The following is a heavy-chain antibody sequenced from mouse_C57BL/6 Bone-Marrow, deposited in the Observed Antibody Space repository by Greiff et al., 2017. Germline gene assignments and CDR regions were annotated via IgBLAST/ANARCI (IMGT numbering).Heavy chain of an antibody. CDR3: TGWERVSFAY. CDR2: IRNKANNHAT. V-gene: IGHV6-6*01. Sequence: EVKVEESGGGLVQPGGSMKLSCAASGFTFSDAWMDWVRQSPEKGLEWVALIRNKANNHATYYAESVKGRFTISRDDSKSSVYLQMNSLRPEDTGSYYCTGWERVSFAYWGQGTLVTVSA. J-gene: IGHJ3*01. D-gene: IGHD3-3*01. CDR1: GFTFSDAW.